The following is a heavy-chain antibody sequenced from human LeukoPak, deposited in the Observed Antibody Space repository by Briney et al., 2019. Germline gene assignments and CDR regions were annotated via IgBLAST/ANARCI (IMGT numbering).Heavy chain of an antibody. CDR1: GFTFDDYA. CDR3: AKVRGTYSSGFFFDS. D-gene: IGHD6-19*01. J-gene: IGHJ4*02. V-gene: IGHV3-9*01. Sequence: GGSLRLSCAASGFTFDDYAMHWVRQPPGKGLEWLSIISWNSGYIGYSDSVKGRFTVSRDNAENSVYLQMNSLRPEDTAFYFCAKVRGTYSSGFFFDSWGQGTLVTVSS. CDR2: ISWNSGYI.